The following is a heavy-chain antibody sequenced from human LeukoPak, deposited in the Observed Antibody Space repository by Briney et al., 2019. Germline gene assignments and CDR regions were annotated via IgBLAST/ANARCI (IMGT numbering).Heavy chain of an antibody. J-gene: IGHJ5*02. CDR2: MNPNSGNT. V-gene: IGHV1-8*01. CDR1: GYTFTSYD. CDR3: ARGRIALAGGWFDP. Sequence: ASVKVSCKASGYTFTSYDINWVRQATGQGLEWMGWMNPNSGNTGYAQKFQGRVTMTRNTSISTAYMELSSLRSEDTAVYYCARGRIALAGGWFDPWGQGTLVTVSS. D-gene: IGHD6-19*01.